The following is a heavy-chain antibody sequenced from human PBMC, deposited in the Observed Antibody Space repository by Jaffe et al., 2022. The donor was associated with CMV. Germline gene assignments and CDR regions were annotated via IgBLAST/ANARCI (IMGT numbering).Heavy chain of an antibody. V-gene: IGHV3-9*01. CDR3: VRGSGRSQGPPFDY. CDR1: GFTFDDYA. D-gene: IGHD3-10*01. CDR2: ISWNSGSI. J-gene: IGHJ4*02. Sequence: EVQLVESGGGLVQPGRSLRLSCAASGFTFDDYAMHWVRQAPGKGLEWVSGISWNSGSIGYADSVKGRFTISRDNAKNSLYLQMNSLRAEDTALYYCVRGSGRSQGPPFDYWGQGTLVTVSS.